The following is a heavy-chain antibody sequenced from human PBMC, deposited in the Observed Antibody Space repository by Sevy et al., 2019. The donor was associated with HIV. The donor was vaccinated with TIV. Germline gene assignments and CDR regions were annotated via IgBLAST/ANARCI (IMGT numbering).Heavy chain of an antibody. CDR1: GFTFDYYW. Sequence: GGSLRLSCAASGFTFDYYWMNWVRQAPGKGLEWVANIKDDGSEKYYVDSVKGRFTISRDNAKNHLYVQMSSLRVEDTAVYYCVRPSDTTGYTTFGEEFFVLWGRGKRVTVSS. CDR2: IKDDGSEK. V-gene: IGHV3-7*03. D-gene: IGHD1-1*01. CDR3: VRPSDTTGYTTFGEEFFVL. J-gene: IGHJ3*01.